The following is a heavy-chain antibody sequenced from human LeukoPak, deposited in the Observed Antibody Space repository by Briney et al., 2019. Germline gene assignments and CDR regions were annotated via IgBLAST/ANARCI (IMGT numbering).Heavy chain of an antibody. CDR2: ISGGST. CDR3: AKVGSIAADFDY. Sequence: GASLRLSCAASGFTFSSYAMSWVRQAPGKGLEWVSAISGGSTYYADSVKGRFTISRDNSKNTLYLQMNSLRAEDTAVYYCAKVGSIAADFDYWGQGTLVTVSS. CDR1: GFTFSSYA. V-gene: IGHV3-23*01. J-gene: IGHJ4*02. D-gene: IGHD6-6*01.